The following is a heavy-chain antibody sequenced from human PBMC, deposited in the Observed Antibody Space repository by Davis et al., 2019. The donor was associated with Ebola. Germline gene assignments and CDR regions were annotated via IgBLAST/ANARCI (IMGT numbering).Heavy chain of an antibody. CDR2: SNKDGSSP. J-gene: IGHJ5*02. D-gene: IGHD2-21*01. CDR3: ARGGIGGDSGSHGWLDP. CDR1: GFTLSDYW. V-gene: IGHV3-74*01. Sequence: GESLKISCAASGFTLSDYWMHWVRQAPGKGLEWVSRSNKDGSSPNYADSVTGRFTISRDNAKNTLHLQMNNLRADDTAVYYCARGGIGGDSGSHGWLDPWGQGTLVTVSS.